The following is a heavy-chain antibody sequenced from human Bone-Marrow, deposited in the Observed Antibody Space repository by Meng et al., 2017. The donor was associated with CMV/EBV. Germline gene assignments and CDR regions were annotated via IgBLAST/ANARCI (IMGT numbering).Heavy chain of an antibody. CDR2: IYTSGST. Sequence: QGQLTESRPVLVTPSTTLSLTSTVSGGSISSYYWCWIRQPAGKGLEWIGRIYTSGSTTYNPSLKSRVTMSVDTSKNQFSLKLSSVTAADTAVYYCARDVSSVTWFDPWGQGTLVTVSS. J-gene: IGHJ5*02. D-gene: IGHD4-11*01. CDR3: ARDVSSVTWFDP. CDR1: GGSISSYY. V-gene: IGHV4-4*07.